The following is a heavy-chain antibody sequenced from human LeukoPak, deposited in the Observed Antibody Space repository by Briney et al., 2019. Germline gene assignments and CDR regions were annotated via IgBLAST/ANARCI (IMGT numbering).Heavy chain of an antibody. CDR3: ARGLYDAFDI. CDR1: GGSISSYY. CDR2: IYYSGST. D-gene: IGHD2-2*02. Sequence: SETLSLTRTVSGGSISSYYWSWIRQPPGKGLEWIGYIYYSGSTNYNPSLKSRVTISVDTSKNQFSLKLSSVTAADTAVYYCARGLYDAFDIWGQGTMATVSS. J-gene: IGHJ3*02. V-gene: IGHV4-59*01.